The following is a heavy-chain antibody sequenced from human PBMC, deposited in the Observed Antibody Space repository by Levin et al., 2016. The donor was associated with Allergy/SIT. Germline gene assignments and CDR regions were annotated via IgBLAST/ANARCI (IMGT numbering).Heavy chain of an antibody. V-gene: IGHV3-23*01. CDR3: VRDGCSSAHCPFKFDP. J-gene: IGHJ5*02. CDR2: VSYNSGTT. CDR1: GFTFSDYA. D-gene: IGHD2-2*01. Sequence: GESLKISCAASGFTFSDYAMTWVRQAPGKGLEWVAAVSYNSGTTYYADSVKGRFTISRDNAENSLYLQMNSLRAEDSAMYYCVRDGCSSAHCPFKFDPWGQGTLVTVSS.